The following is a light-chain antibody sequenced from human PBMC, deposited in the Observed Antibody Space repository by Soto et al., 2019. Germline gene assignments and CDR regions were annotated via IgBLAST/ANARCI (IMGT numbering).Light chain of an antibody. CDR3: QQYYATPPT. J-gene: IGKJ2*01. CDR1: QTVLHDTNSKSY. CDR2: WAS. Sequence: DVVMTQSPDSLIVSLGERATINCKSSQTVLHDTNSKSYVSWFQQKPGQPPKLLISWASTRESGVPARFSGSGSETDFTLTISDLQAEDVGVYYCQQYYATPPTFGQGSKLEI. V-gene: IGKV4-1*01.